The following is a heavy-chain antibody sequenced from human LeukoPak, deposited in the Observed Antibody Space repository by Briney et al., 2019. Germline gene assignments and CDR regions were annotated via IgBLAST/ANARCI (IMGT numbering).Heavy chain of an antibody. D-gene: IGHD3-10*01. CDR3: ATDPSLRGVN. V-gene: IGHV1-3*01. Sequence: ASVKVSCKASGYILNSRALHWVRQAPGQSLEWMGWFNAGNGYSQYSQKLQDRLTITRDTPASTVYMELSSLTSEDTAVYYCATDPSLRGVNWGQGTLVTVSS. J-gene: IGHJ4*02. CDR1: GYILNSRA. CDR2: FNAGNGYS.